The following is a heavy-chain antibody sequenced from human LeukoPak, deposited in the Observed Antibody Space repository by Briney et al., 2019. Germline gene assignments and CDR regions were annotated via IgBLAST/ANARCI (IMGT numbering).Heavy chain of an antibody. CDR1: GYRFTSYW. V-gene: IGHV5-51*01. Sequence: GESLKISCKGSGYRFTSYWIGWVRQVPGKGLEWMGIIPPGDSDTKYSPAFQGQVTFSADKSNSVASLQWNSLQASDTAIYYCARGPRPDYFDSWGQGTLVTVSS. CDR2: IPPGDSDT. J-gene: IGHJ4*02. CDR3: ARGPRPDYFDS.